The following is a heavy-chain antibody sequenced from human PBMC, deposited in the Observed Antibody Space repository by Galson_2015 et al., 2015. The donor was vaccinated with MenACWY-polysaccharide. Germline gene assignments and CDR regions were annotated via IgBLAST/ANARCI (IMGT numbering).Heavy chain of an antibody. J-gene: IGHJ4*02. D-gene: IGHD2-2*01. V-gene: IGHV3-23*01. CDR2: IGGSGSNT. Sequence: SLRLSCAASGFTFSYYAMSWVRQAPGKGLEWVSTIGGSGSNTHYADSVKGRFTISRDNSKNTLSLQMNSLRAEDTAVYYCARVRYSTGKYQFDYWGQGTLVAASS. CDR1: GFTFSYYA. CDR3: ARVRYSTGKYQFDY.